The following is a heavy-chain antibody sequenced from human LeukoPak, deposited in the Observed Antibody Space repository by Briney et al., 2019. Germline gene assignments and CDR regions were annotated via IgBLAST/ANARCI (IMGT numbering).Heavy chain of an antibody. D-gene: IGHD1-26*01. V-gene: IGHV3-9*01. CDR3: AKDSGRMSLPPTTAFDY. CDR1: RLTYYDYD. CDR2: NTWNSGSI. J-gene: IGHJ4*02. Sequence: GGPLSLLCAPSRLTYYDYDKQCVPRSPEEGLECVQDNTWNSGSIGYADSVKGRFTISRDNAKNSLYLQMNSLRAEDTALYYCAKDSGRMSLPPTTAFDYWGQGTLVTVSS.